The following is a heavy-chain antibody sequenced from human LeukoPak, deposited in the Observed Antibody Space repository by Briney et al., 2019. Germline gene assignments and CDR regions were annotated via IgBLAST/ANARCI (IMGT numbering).Heavy chain of an antibody. Sequence: GGSLRLSCAASGFTVSSNYMSWVRQAPGKGLEWVSVVYSGGSTYYADSAKGRFTISRDNSKNTLYLQMNSLRAEDTAVYYCARAVSGSSPSDYWGQGTLVTVSS. V-gene: IGHV3-53*01. CDR2: VYSGGST. CDR3: ARAVSGSSPSDY. J-gene: IGHJ4*02. CDR1: GFTVSSNY. D-gene: IGHD3-16*01.